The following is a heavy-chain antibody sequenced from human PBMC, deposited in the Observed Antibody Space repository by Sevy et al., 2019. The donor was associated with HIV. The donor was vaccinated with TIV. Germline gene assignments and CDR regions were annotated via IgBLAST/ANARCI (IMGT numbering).Heavy chain of an antibody. CDR1: GSTLSRLS. CDR2: FDPEDGET. V-gene: IGHV1-24*01. D-gene: IGHD3-22*01. J-gene: IGHJ4*02. Sequence: ASVKVSCKVSGSTLSRLSMHWVRQVPGKGLEWMGSFDPEDGETIYARKFQGRVCMTEDTSTDTAYMELSSLRSDDTAVYYCATTKDYYESYGSPFDYWGQGTLVTVSS. CDR3: ATTKDYYESYGSPFDY.